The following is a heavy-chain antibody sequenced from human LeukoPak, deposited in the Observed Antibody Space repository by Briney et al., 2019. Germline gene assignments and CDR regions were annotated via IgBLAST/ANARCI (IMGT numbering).Heavy chain of an antibody. V-gene: IGHV1-8*03. Sequence: ASVKVSCKASGYTFTGYYMHWVRQATGQGLERMGWMNPNSGNTGYAQKFQGRVTITRNTSISTAYMELSSLRSEDTAVYYCATVTTGDSSGDQMNYYFDYWGQGTLVTVSS. CDR3: ATVTTGDSSGDQMNYYFDY. J-gene: IGHJ4*02. D-gene: IGHD6-19*01. CDR2: MNPNSGNT. CDR1: GYTFTGYY.